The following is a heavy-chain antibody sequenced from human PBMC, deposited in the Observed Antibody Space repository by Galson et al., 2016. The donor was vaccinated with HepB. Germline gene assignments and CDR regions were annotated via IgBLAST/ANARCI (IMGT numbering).Heavy chain of an antibody. CDR3: ARGLRFGSLDY. CDR2: TYYRARWYN. CDR1: GDSVSSNSAA. D-gene: IGHD3-10*01. Sequence: CAISGDSVSSNSAAWNWLRQSPSRGLEWLGRTYYRARWYNDYAVSVKSRITINPDTSKNQFSLHLNSVTPEDTAVYYCARGLRFGSLDYWGQGTLFTVSS. V-gene: IGHV6-1*01. J-gene: IGHJ4*02.